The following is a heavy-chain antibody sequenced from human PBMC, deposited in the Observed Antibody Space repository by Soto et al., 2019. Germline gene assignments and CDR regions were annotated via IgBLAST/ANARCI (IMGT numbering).Heavy chain of an antibody. CDR3: ARLPGALVAVLYIYPLDGREAMSDVDV. CDR2: ISFDGSNK. Sequence: QMQLVESGGGVVQPGESLRLSCAASGFTFNYYPMHWVRQTPGKGLEWVAVISFDGSNKYYADSVKCRFTISRDNSKNMLYLKMNSLRAEDAAVYYCARLPGALVAVLYIYPLDGREAMSDVDVWGQGTTVSVSS. D-gene: IGHD6-19*01. V-gene: IGHV3-30-3*01. CDR1: GFTFNYYP. J-gene: IGHJ6*02.